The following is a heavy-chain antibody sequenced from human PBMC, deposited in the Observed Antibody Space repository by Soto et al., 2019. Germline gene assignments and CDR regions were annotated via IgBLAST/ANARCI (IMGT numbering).Heavy chain of an antibody. V-gene: IGHV4-4*02. CDR3: ARDSRLQPTKPYYYYGMDV. CDR1: SGSISSSNW. J-gene: IGHJ6*02. CDR2: IYHSGST. D-gene: IGHD6-25*01. Sequence: SETLSLTCAVSSGSISSSNWWSWVRQPPGKGLEWIGEIYHSGSTNYNPSLKSRVTISVDKSKNQFSLKLSSVTAADTAVYYCARDSRLQPTKPYYYYGMDVWGQGTTVTVSS.